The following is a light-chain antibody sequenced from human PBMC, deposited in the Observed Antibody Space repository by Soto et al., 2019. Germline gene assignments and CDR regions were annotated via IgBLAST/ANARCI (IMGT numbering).Light chain of an antibody. CDR3: QQYGTSPRT. CDR2: GAS. V-gene: IGKV3-20*01. J-gene: IGKJ1*01. Sequence: EIVLPQSPGTLSLSPGERATLSCRASQSVRSNYLAWYQQNPGQAPRLLIYGASSRATGIPDRFSGSGSGTDFTLTISRLEPEEFAVYYCQQYGTSPRTVGQGTKVDIK. CDR1: QSVRSNY.